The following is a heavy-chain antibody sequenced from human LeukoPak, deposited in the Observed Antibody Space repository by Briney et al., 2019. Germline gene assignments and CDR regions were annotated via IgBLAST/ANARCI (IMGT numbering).Heavy chain of an antibody. J-gene: IGHJ4*02. D-gene: IGHD6-13*01. CDR1: GFTFSSYS. CDR2: ISSSSSYI. Sequence: GGSLRLPCAASGFTFSSYSMNWVRQAPGKGLEWVSSISSSSSYIYYADSVKGRFTISRDNAKNSLYLQMNSLRAEDTAVYYCATLVVKAGTYFDYWGQGTLVTVSS. V-gene: IGHV3-21*01. CDR3: ATLVVKAGTYFDY.